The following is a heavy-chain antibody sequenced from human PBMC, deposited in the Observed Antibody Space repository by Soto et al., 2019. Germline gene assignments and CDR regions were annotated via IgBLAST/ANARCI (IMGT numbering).Heavy chain of an antibody. J-gene: IGHJ6*02. D-gene: IGHD3-3*01. CDR2: ISSSSGTI. Sequence: GGSLRLSCAASGFTFGTYSMNWVRQAPGKGLEWLAYISSSSGTIYYADSVEGRFTISRDNAKNSLYLQMNSLRDEDTAVYYWARVGNSRDDFCFYSGINVGAQGTTFTVS. V-gene: IGHV3-48*02. CDR1: GFTFGTYS. CDR3: ARVGNSRDDFCFYSGINV.